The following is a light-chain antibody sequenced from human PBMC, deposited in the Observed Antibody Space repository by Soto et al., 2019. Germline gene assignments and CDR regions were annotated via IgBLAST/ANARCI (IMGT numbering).Light chain of an antibody. J-gene: IGLJ3*02. Sequence: QPVLTQPPSASGAPGQRVTISCTGSSSNIGAGYDAHWYQQVPGTTPKYLISGNNDRPSGVPDRFSGSKSGTSASLAITGLQAEDEGDYYCQAYDTSLRAWVFGGGTQLTVL. CDR1: SSNIGAGYD. CDR3: QAYDTSLRAWV. V-gene: IGLV1-40*01. CDR2: GNN.